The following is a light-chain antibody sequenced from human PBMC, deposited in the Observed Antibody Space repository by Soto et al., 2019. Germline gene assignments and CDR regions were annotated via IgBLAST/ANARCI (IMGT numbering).Light chain of an antibody. V-gene: IGKV1-5*03. CDR2: KTS. Sequence: DIQMTQSPSTLSASVGDRVTITCRASQSIKSWLAWYQQKPGKAPNLLIYKTSSLESGVPSRFSGSGSGTEFTLTISSLQPDDFATYYCQQYDSYPITFGGGTKVEIK. CDR1: QSIKSW. CDR3: QQYDSYPIT. J-gene: IGKJ4*01.